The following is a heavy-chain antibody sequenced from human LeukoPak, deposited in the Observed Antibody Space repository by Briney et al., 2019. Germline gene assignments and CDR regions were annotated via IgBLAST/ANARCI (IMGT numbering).Heavy chain of an antibody. V-gene: IGHV3-53*01. J-gene: IGHJ2*01. D-gene: IGHD6-25*01. CDR1: GFIVNNKY. CDR3: ASYNQRLSHWFFDL. Sequence: GGSLRLSCAVSGFIVNNKYMTWVRQAPGKGLEWVSVIYEGGSSDYADSVKGRFSVSRDDSKNTVYLQMNSLRAEDTALYYCASYNQRLSHWFFDLWGRGTLVIVSS. CDR2: IYEGGSS.